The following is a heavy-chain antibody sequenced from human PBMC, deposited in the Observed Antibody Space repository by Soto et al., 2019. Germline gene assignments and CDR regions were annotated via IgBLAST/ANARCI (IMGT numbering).Heavy chain of an antibody. Sequence: GASVKVSCKASGYTFTSYDINWVRQATGQGLEWMGWMNPNSGNTGYAQKFQGRVTMTRNTSISTAYMELSSLRSEDTAVYYCAREGLVLVPTTVNSDYYYYAMAVWGQGTTVTVSS. CDR1: GYTFTSYD. CDR2: MNPNSGNT. V-gene: IGHV1-8*01. J-gene: IGHJ6*02. D-gene: IGHD2-2*01. CDR3: AREGLVLVPTTVNSDYYYYAMAV.